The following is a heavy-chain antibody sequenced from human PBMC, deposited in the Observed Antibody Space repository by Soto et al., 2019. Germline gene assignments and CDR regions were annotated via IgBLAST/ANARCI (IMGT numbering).Heavy chain of an antibody. Sequence: PGGSLRLSCAASGFTFSTYSMNWVRQAPGKGLEWVSYISSSSSTTYYADFVKGRFTISRDNAKNSLYLQMNSLRGEDTAVYYCARDPDYDSSLTWGQGTLVTVSS. D-gene: IGHD3-22*01. CDR3: ARDPDYDSSLT. V-gene: IGHV3-48*01. J-gene: IGHJ5*02. CDR2: ISSSSSTT. CDR1: GFTFSTYS.